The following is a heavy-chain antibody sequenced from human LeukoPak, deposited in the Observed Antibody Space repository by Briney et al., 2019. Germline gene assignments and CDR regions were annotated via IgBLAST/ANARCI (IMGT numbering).Heavy chain of an antibody. CDR3: ARGQVPAARGYNWFDP. CDR2: INARGDT. CDR1: GWSFNDYY. J-gene: IGHJ5*02. D-gene: IGHD2-2*01. Sequence: SETLSLTCAVYGWSFNDYYWNWIRQPPGKGLEWIGEINARGDTNFNPSLKSRVTISVDTSKSQFSLRLTSMIAADTAVYYCARGQVPAARGYNWFDPWGQGTLVTVSS. V-gene: IGHV4-34*01.